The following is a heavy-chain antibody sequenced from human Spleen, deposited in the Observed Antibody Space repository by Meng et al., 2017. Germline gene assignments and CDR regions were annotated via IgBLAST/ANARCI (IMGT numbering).Heavy chain of an antibody. D-gene: IGHD3-3*01. CDR3: ARDWSGAPFY. Sequence: SETLSLTCTVSGGSISSYYWSWIRQPAGKGLEWIGHIYTSGSTYYNPYLKSRVTMSVDTSKSQLFLKLTSVTAADTAVYYCARDWSGAPFYWGQGTLVTVSS. V-gene: IGHV4-4*07. J-gene: IGHJ4*02. CDR1: GGSISSYY. CDR2: IYTSGST.